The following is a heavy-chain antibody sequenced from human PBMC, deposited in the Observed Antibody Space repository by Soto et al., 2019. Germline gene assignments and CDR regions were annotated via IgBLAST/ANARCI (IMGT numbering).Heavy chain of an antibody. CDR2: ISARGGSL. D-gene: IGHD5-12*01. CDR3: AKGSIEYSASVDN. CDR1: GFSFSSYA. Sequence: EVQLLESGGGLVQPGGSLRLSCAASGFSFSSYAMVWVRQAPGKGLEWVSVISARGGSLYFADSVKCRFTISRDKSKNVLSLEMNSLRAEDKATYFGAKGSIEYSASVDNWGQGTLVVVSS. V-gene: IGHV3-23*01. J-gene: IGHJ4*02.